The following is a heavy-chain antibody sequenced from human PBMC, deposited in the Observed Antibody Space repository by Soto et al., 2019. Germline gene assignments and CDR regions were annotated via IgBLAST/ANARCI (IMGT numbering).Heavy chain of an antibody. D-gene: IGHD3-9*01. CDR1: GDKFGNYW. Sequence: ESLKISGKGSGDKFGNYWIGWVRQMPGKGLEWMGIIYPGNSDTRYSPSFQGQVTISADTSISTAYLEWSSLKASDTAIYYCARHVYYDVLKKNYWGQGTLVTVSS. V-gene: IGHV5-51*01. CDR3: ARHVYYDVLKKNY. CDR2: IYPGNSDT. J-gene: IGHJ4*02.